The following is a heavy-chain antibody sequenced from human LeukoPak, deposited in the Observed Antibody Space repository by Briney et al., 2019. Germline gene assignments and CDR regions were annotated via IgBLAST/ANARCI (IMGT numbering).Heavy chain of an antibody. Sequence: SQTLSLTCGLSGDILSNNTAAWDWVRQSPTRGLEWLGSTYYRSNLYPYYSASLKSRMTINPYTSNNPFSLQLNSVTPEDTAVYYCSIDIDQWLFDYWGQGTLVTVSS. D-gene: IGHD6-19*01. CDR2: TYYRSNLYP. CDR3: SIDIDQWLFDY. J-gene: IGHJ4*02. V-gene: IGHV6-1*01. CDR1: GDILSNNTAA.